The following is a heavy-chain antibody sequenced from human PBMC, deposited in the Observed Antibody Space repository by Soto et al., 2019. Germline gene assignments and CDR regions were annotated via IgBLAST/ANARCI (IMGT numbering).Heavy chain of an antibody. V-gene: IGHV3-48*01. CDR1: GLSFSNYA. J-gene: IGHJ2*01. D-gene: IGHD1-26*01. CDR3: ARDPSRGSDWARYLDL. Sequence: EVQLMESGGGLVQPGGSLRLSCAASGLSFSNYAMDWVRQAPGKGLEWVSYISGSSSNIRYADSVKGRFTISRDNAKSSVYLQMNSLRADDTAVYYCARDPSRGSDWARYLDLWGRGTLVTVSS. CDR2: ISGSSSNI.